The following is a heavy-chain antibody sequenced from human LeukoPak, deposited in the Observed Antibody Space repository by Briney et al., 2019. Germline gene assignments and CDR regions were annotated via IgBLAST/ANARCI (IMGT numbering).Heavy chain of an antibody. CDR1: GYTLTELS. V-gene: IGHV1-24*01. D-gene: IGHD6-19*01. CDR2: FGPEDGET. Sequence: ASVKVSCKVSGYTLTELSMHWVRRATGKGLEWMGGFGPEDGETIYAQKFQGRVTMTEDTSTDTAYMELSSLRSEDTAVYYCATDNPAVAGTHYYYYGMDVWGQGTTVTVSS. CDR3: ATDNPAVAGTHYYYYGMDV. J-gene: IGHJ6*02.